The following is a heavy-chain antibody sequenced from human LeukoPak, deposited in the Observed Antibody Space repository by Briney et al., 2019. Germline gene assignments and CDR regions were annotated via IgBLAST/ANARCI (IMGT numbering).Heavy chain of an antibody. CDR2: MYHSEST. J-gene: IGHJ3*01. Sequence: WDCLSLTCAVSGYSISRGYSWGWIRQPPGKGLEWIGNMYHSESTHYNTSLKSRATISPDTSKNQFSLKLTSVTASDTAVYYCARFDHVWETHGMDAFDLWGQGTMVTVSS. V-gene: IGHV4-38-2*01. D-gene: IGHD3-16*01. CDR1: GYSISRGYS. CDR3: ARFDHVWETHGMDAFDL.